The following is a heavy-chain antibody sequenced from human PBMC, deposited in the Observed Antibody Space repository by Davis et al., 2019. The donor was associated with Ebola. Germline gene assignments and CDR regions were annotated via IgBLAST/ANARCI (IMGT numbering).Heavy chain of an antibody. D-gene: IGHD2-15*01. J-gene: IGHJ6*02. CDR3: ARGGLWDIVVVVAAPTYYYGMDV. Sequence: SLKISCAASGFTFSSYAMHWVRQAPGKGLEWVAVISYDGSNKYYADSVKGRFTISRDNAKNSLYLQMNSLRDEDTAVYYCARGGLWDIVVVVAAPTYYYGMDVWGQGTTVTVSS. CDR2: ISYDGSNK. CDR1: GFTFSSYA. V-gene: IGHV3-30-3*01.